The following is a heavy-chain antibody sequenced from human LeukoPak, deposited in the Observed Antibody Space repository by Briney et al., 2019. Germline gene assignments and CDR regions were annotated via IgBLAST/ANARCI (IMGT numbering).Heavy chain of an antibody. J-gene: IGHJ6*02. Sequence: GGSLRLSCAASGFTFSSYAMSWVRQAPGKGLEWGSAISGSGGSTYYADSVKGRFTISRDNSKNTLYLQMNSLRAEDTAVYYCAANYDFWSGYPYYYYGMDVWGQGTTVTVSS. V-gene: IGHV3-23*01. CDR2: ISGSGGST. CDR1: GFTFSSYA. CDR3: AANYDFWSGYPYYYYGMDV. D-gene: IGHD3-3*01.